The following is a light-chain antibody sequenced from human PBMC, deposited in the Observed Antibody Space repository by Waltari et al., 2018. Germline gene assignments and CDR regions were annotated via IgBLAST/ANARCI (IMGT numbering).Light chain of an antibody. CDR3: QQYADSPIT. V-gene: IGKV3-20*01. Sequence: EIVFTQSPGTLSLSPGERATLSCRASQRISASLSWYQQKLGQPPRLLIYDTSNRAIGIPDRFSGSGSGTDFTLTINRLEPEDFAVYFCQQYADSPITFGLGTRLDIK. J-gene: IGKJ5*01. CDR1: QRISAS. CDR2: DTS.